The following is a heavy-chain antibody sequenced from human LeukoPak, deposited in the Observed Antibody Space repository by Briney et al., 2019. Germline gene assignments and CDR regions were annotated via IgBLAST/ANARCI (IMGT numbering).Heavy chain of an antibody. Sequence: GGSLRLSCAASGFTFSSYAMSWVRQAPGKGLEWVSAISGSGGSTYYADSVKGRFTISRDNSKNTLYLQMNSLKTEDTAVYYCTRDRWDSSSWSDYWGQGTLVTVSS. CDR1: GFTFSSYA. J-gene: IGHJ4*02. D-gene: IGHD6-13*01. V-gene: IGHV3-23*01. CDR2: ISGSGGST. CDR3: TRDRWDSSSWSDY.